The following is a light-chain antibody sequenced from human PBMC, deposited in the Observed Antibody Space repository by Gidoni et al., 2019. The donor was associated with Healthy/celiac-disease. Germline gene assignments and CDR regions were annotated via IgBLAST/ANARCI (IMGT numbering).Light chain of an antibody. J-gene: IGKJ1*01. V-gene: IGKV1-39*01. Sequence: DIQMTQSPSSLSASVGDRVTITCRASQSISSYLNWYQQKPGKAPKLLICAASSLQSGVPSRFSGSGSATDFTLTISSLQPEDFATYYCQQSYSTPKTFGQGTKVEIK. CDR2: AAS. CDR1: QSISSY. CDR3: QQSYSTPKT.